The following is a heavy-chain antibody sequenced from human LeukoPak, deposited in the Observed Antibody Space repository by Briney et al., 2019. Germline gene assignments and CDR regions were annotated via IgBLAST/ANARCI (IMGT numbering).Heavy chain of an antibody. CDR2: IYHSGST. J-gene: IGHJ5*02. V-gene: IGHV4-30-2*01. Sequence: PSETLSLTCTVSGGSMSSGGYYWSWIRQPPGKGLEWIGYIYHSGSTYYNPSLKSRVTISVDRSKNQFSLKLSSVTAADTAVYYCARDGCSGGSCPNWFDPWGQGTLVTVSS. CDR1: GGSMSSGGYY. CDR3: ARDGCSGGSCPNWFDP. D-gene: IGHD2-15*01.